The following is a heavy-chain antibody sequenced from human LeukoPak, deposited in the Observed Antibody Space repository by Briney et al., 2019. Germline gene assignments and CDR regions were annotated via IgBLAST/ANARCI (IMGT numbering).Heavy chain of an antibody. CDR3: VRDRGYCSGGTCYALWDY. CDR2: IKEDGGEK. D-gene: IGHD2-15*01. V-gene: IGHV3-7*01. J-gene: IGHJ4*02. Sequence: PGGSLRLSCAASGFTSSSYAMTWVRQAPGKGLEWVAHIKEDGGEKHYVDPVKGRFTISRDNAKNSLYLQMNSLRAEDTAMYYCVRDRGYCSGGTCYALWDYWGQGTLVTVSS. CDR1: GFTSSSYA.